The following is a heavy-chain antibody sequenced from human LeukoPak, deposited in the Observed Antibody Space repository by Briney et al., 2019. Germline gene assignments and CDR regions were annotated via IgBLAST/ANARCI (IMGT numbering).Heavy chain of an antibody. D-gene: IGHD6-19*01. V-gene: IGHV4-34*01. Sequence: SETLSLTCAVYGGSFSGYYWSWIRQPPGKGLEWIGEINHSGSTNYNPSLKSRVTISVDTSKNQFSLKLSSATAADTAVYYCARVYKAYIAVAGYYFDYWGQGTLVTVSS. CDR2: INHSGST. CDR1: GGSFSGYY. J-gene: IGHJ4*02. CDR3: ARVYKAYIAVAGYYFDY.